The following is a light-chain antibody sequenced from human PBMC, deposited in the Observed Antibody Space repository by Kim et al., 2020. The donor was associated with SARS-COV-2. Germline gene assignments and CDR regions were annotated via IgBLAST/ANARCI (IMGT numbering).Light chain of an antibody. Sequence: LSPGERATLSCRASQSVSINYLAWYQQKPGQAPRLLIYGASGRATGIPDRFSGSGSGTDFSLTISGLEPEDFVVYYCQQYGNSPYTFGQGTKLEI. V-gene: IGKV3-20*01. CDR2: GAS. CDR1: QSVSINY. J-gene: IGKJ2*01. CDR3: QQYGNSPYT.